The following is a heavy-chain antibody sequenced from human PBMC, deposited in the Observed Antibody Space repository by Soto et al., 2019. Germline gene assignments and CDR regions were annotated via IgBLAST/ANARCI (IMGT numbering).Heavy chain of an antibody. CDR2: ISYDGSNK. Sequence: GGCLRRACAASGFTFSSYGMHWVRQAPGKGLEWVAVISYDGSNKYYADSVKGRFTISRDNSKNTLYLQMNSLRAEDTAVYYCAKSVYSYGLRYFDYWGQGTLVTVSP. CDR1: GFTFSSYG. J-gene: IGHJ4*02. CDR3: AKSVYSYGLRYFDY. D-gene: IGHD5-18*01. V-gene: IGHV3-30*18.